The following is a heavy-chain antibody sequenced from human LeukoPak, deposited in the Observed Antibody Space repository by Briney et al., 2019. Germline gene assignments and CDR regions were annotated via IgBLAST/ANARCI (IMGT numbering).Heavy chain of an antibody. CDR1: GYTFTSYY. D-gene: IGHD2-15*01. CDR3: VVSRGRHCSAGRCPDY. CDR2: VNPNSGDT. Sequence: ASVKVSCKASGYTFTSYYMHWVRQATGQGLEWMGWVNPNSGDTEYPQKFQGRVTLTRDTSINTAYMQLTSLRSDDTAVYYCVVSRGRHCSAGRCPDYWGQGTLVIVSS. V-gene: IGHV1-2*02. J-gene: IGHJ4*02.